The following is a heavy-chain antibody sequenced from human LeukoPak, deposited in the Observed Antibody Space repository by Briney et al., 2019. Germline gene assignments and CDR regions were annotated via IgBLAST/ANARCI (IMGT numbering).Heavy chain of an antibody. CDR3: ARTFSLLLDY. V-gene: IGHV4-31*03. J-gene: IGHJ4*02. CDR1: GGSISSGGYY. Sequence: PSETLSLTCTVSGGSISSGGYYWSWIRQHPGKGLEWIGYIYYSGSTYYNPSLRSRVTISVDTSKNQFSLKLSSVTAADTAVYYCARTFSLLLDYWGQGTLVTVSS. CDR2: IYYSGST. D-gene: IGHD3-10*01.